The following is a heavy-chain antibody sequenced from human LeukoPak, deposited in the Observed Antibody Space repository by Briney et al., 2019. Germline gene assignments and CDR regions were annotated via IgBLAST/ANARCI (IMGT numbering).Heavy chain of an antibody. V-gene: IGHV1-2*02. CDR3: ARVSAVTGKRGVHWFDP. CDR2: INPNSGDT. CDR1: GYTSSDYY. D-gene: IGHD6-19*01. Sequence: ASVEVSCKTSGYTSSDYYIHWIRQAPGQGVEWVGWINPNSGDTDYAQKFQGRVTVTRDTSISTAYMELGRLRSDDTAVYYCARVSAVTGKRGVHWFDPWGQGTLVTVSS. J-gene: IGHJ5*02.